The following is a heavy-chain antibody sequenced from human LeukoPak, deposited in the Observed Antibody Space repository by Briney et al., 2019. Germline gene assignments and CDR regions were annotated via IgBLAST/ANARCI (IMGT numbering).Heavy chain of an antibody. CDR1: GGSISSSSYY. V-gene: IGHV4-39*07. Sequence: PSETLSLTCTVSGGSISSSSYYWGWIRQPPGKGLEWIGSIYYSGSTYYNPSLKSRVTISVDTSKNQFSLKLSSVTAADTAVYYCARELAEYYYDSSGYYSRAFDIWGQGTMVTVSS. CDR2: IYYSGST. CDR3: ARELAEYYYDSSGYYSRAFDI. D-gene: IGHD3-22*01. J-gene: IGHJ3*02.